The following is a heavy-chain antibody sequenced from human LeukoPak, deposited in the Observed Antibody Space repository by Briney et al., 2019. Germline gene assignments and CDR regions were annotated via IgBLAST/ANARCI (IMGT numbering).Heavy chain of an antibody. J-gene: IGHJ4*02. D-gene: IGHD5-12*01. V-gene: IGHV3-23*01. CDR3: AKGPQLYSGYHPDY. CDR1: GFTFSSDA. CDR2: ITGSDDTT. Sequence: GGPLRLSCAASGFTFSSDAMTWVRQAPGEGLEWVSTITGSDDTTYYADSVKGRFTISRDYSKNTVHLQLNNLRAEDTAMYYCAKGPQLYSGYHPDYWGQGTLVTVSS.